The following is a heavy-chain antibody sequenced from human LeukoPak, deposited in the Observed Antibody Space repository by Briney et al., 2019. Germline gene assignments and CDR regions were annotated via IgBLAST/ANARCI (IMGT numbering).Heavy chain of an antibody. J-gene: IGHJ5*02. D-gene: IGHD3-10*01. V-gene: IGHV5-10-1*01. CDR2: IDPSDSYT. CDR1: GYSFTSYW. CDR3: ARPLVVRGVIENWFDP. Sequence: ESLRISWKGFGYSFTSYWISWVRQMPGKGAGGMGRIDPSDSYTNYSPSFQGHVTISADKSISTAYLQWSSLKASDTAMYYCARPLVVRGVIENWFDPWGQETLVTVSS.